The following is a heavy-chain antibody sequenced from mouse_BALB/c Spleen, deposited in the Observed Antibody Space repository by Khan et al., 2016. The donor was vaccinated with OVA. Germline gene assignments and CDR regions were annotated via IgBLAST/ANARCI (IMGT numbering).Heavy chain of an antibody. V-gene: IGHV1S136*01. CDR1: GYTYTSYV. CDR3: ARWGITTGFAY. J-gene: IGHJ3*01. Sequence: EVQVVESGPELVKPGASVKMSCKASGYTYTSYVMHWVKQKPGQGLEWIGYINPYNDGTKYDEKFKGKATLISDKSSSTAYMELSSLTSEDSAVFYCARWGITTGFAYWGQGTLVTVSA. D-gene: IGHD2-4*01. CDR2: INPYNDGT.